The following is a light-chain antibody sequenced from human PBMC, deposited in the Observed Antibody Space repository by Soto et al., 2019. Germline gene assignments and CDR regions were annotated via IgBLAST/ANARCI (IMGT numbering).Light chain of an antibody. Sequence: IVMTQSPAILSVSPGERATLSYRASQSVNNKLAWYLQKPGQAPRLLIYDTSFRATGIPARFSGSGSGTEFTLTISSLQSEDFADYYCQQYKDWPMYTFGQGTKLEIK. CDR2: DTS. CDR3: QQYKDWPMYT. CDR1: QSVNNK. J-gene: IGKJ2*01. V-gene: IGKV3-15*01.